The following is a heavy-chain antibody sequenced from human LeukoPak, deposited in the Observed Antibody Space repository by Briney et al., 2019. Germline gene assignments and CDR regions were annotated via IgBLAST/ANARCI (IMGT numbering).Heavy chain of an antibody. CDR1: GGSFSGYY. CDR3: ARGQYYDFWSGYYTTLNAFDI. Sequence: SETLSLTCAVYGGSFSGYYWSWIRQPPGKGLEWIGEINHSGSTNYNPSLKSRVTISVDTSKNQFSLKLSSVTAVDTAVYYCARGQYYDFWSGYYTTLNAFDIWAKGQWSPSLQ. CDR2: INHSGST. J-gene: IGHJ3*02. D-gene: IGHD3-3*01. V-gene: IGHV4-34*01.